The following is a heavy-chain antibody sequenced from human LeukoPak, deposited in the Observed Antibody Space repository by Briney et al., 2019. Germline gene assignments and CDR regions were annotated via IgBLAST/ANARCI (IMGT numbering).Heavy chain of an antibody. D-gene: IGHD3-9*01. CDR2: ISGSGGKT. CDR1: GFTFSTYA. J-gene: IGHJ4*02. Sequence: GGSLRLSCAASGFTFSTYAMSWVRQAPGKGLEWVSGISGSGGKTDFADSVRGRFTISRDNSKNAQYLQMNSLRAEDTAVYYCAVTGYSSFDYWGQGTLVTVSS. CDR3: AVTGYSSFDY. V-gene: IGHV3-23*01.